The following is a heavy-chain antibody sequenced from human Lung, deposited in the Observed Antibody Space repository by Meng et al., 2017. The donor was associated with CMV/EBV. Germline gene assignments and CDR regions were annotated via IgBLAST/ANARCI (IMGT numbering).Heavy chain of an antibody. CDR2: ISGSVGNT. CDR1: GFTFSSYS. V-gene: IGHV3-23*01. J-gene: IGHJ5*02. Sequence: GGSXRLXXAASGFTFSSYSMNWVRQAPGKGLEWVSSISGSVGNTYYADSVKGRFTISRDNSGDTLYMQMSSLRAEDTAVYYCAREEAMVGYYTNWFDAWGQGAXVTVSS. D-gene: IGHD5-18*01. CDR3: AREEAMVGYYTNWFDA.